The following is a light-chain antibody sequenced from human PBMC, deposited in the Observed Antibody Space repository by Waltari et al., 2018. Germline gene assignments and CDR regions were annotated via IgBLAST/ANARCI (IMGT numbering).Light chain of an antibody. CDR2: GAS. CDR1: QSISSY. Sequence: DIQMTQSPSSLSASVGDRVTITCRASQSISSYLNWYQQKPGKAPKLLIYGASSLRGGAPSRFSGSRSGTDFTLTISSLQPEDFASYYCQQTSSSPLTFGGGTKVEIK. V-gene: IGKV1-39*01. CDR3: QQTSSSPLT. J-gene: IGKJ4*01.